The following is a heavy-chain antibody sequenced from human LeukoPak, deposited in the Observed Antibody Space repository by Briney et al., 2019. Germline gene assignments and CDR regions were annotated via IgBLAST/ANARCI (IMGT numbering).Heavy chain of an antibody. V-gene: IGHV1-69*06. J-gene: IGHJ5*02. D-gene: IGHD6-19*01. CDR2: VIPIFGTA. CDR3: ARVAVAVAGTNFDP. Sequence: ASVKVSCKASGGTFSSYAISWVRQAPGQGLEWMGGVIPIFGTANYAQKFQGRVTITADKSTCTAYMELSSLRSEDTAVYYCARVAVAVAGTNFDPWGQGTLVTVSS. CDR1: GGTFSSYA.